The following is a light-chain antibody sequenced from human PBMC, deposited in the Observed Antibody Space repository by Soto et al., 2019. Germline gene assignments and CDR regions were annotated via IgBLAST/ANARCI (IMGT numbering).Light chain of an antibody. V-gene: IGLV8-61*01. CDR1: SGSVSTSYY. J-gene: IGLJ3*02. CDR3: LLYMGSGVSV. Sequence: QTVVTQEPSFSVSPGGIVTLTCGLSSGSVSTSYYPSWYQQTPGQAPRTLIYSTNIRSSGVPDRFSGSILGNKAALTITGAQADDESEYYCLLYMGSGVSVFGGGTKLTVL. CDR2: STN.